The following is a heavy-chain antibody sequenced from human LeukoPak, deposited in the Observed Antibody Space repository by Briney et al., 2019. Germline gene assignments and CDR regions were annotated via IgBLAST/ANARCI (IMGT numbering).Heavy chain of an antibody. J-gene: IGHJ4*02. D-gene: IGHD3-10*01. CDR2: IYYSGGT. Sequence: SETLPLTCTVSGGPISSSNSYWGWIRQPPEKGLEWIGSIYYSGGTYYNPSLKNRVTISVHTSKNHFSLRLSSVTAADTAVYYCARQAGYGSGSYYDYFDYWGQRTLVTVSS. CDR3: ARQAGYGSGSYYDYFDY. CDR1: GGPISSSNSY. V-gene: IGHV4-39*01.